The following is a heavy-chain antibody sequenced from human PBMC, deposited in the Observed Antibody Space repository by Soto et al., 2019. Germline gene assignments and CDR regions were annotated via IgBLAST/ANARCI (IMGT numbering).Heavy chain of an antibody. V-gene: IGHV3-23*01. CDR2: ISSSGIST. D-gene: IGHD3-22*01. CDR3: SKGPGMYYYTSSVYYHYDY. J-gene: IGHJ4*02. CDR1: GLSLSSYA. Sequence: AESLRLSCAVSGLSLSSYAMSWVRHAQEKGLEWDSAISSSGISTYYADSVKGRFTISRDNSKNTLYLQMNSLRAEDTAVYYCSKGPGMYYYTSSVYYHYDYWGQGTLVTVSS.